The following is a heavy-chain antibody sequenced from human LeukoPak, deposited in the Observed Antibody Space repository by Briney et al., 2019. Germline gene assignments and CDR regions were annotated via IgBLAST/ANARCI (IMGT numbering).Heavy chain of an antibody. J-gene: IGHJ4*02. V-gene: IGHV3-30*04. CDR3: ARDITMVRGVLDY. CDR1: GFTFSSYA. D-gene: IGHD3-10*01. Sequence: GGSLRLSCAVSGFTFSSYAMHWVRQAPGKGLEWVAVISYDGSNKYYADSVKGRFTISRDNSKNTLYLQMNSLRAEDTAVYYCARDITMVRGVLDYWGQGTLVTVSS. CDR2: ISYDGSNK.